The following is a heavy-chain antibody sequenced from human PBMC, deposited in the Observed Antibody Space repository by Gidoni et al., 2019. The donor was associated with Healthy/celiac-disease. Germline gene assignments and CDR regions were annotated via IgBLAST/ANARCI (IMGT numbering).Heavy chain of an antibody. V-gene: IGHV3-33*01. Sequence: QVHLVAFGCGVVQPGRSLILSCSASGFTFSSYGMHWVRQAPGKGLEWVAVIWYDGSNKYYEDSVKGRLTITRDNSKNTLYLQMNRLRAEDTAVYYCARERSYSFFDYWGQGTLVTVSS. CDR2: IWYDGSNK. CDR3: ARERSYSFFDY. CDR1: GFTFSSYG. D-gene: IGHD5-18*01. J-gene: IGHJ4*02.